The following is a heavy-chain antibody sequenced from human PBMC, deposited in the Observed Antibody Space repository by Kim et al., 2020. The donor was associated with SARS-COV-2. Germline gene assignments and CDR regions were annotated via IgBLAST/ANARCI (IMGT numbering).Heavy chain of an antibody. CDR3: ARPVYCSATTCSGPFEF. Sequence: SETLSLTCAVYGGSLRNYYWSWIRQPPGKGLEWVGEINHSGTTSYNPSLKSRVILSVDTSKNQFSLRLTSVNAADTAVYYCARPVYCSATTCSGPFEFWGQGTLVTVPA. CDR1: GGSLRNYY. J-gene: IGHJ1*01. D-gene: IGHD2-15*01. V-gene: IGHV4-34*01. CDR2: INHSGTT.